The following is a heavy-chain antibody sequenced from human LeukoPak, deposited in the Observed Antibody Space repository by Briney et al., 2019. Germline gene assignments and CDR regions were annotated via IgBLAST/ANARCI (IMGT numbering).Heavy chain of an antibody. CDR2: IKRDGSEK. Sequence: GGSLRLSCAASGFTFSSYWMSWVRQAPGKGLEWVANIKRDGSEKYYVDSVKGRFTISRDNAKNTLYLQMDSLTAEDTAMYYCARPDSSGHPTNWGQGTLVTVSS. CDR3: ARPDSSGHPTN. J-gene: IGHJ4*02. D-gene: IGHD3-22*01. CDR1: GFTFSSYW. V-gene: IGHV3-7*02.